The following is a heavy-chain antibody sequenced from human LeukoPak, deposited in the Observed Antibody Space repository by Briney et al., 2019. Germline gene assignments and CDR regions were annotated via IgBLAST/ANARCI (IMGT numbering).Heavy chain of an antibody. Sequence: SETLSLTCTVSGGSISSRSYYWGWIRQAPGKGLEWIGSIYYSGSTHDNPSLKSRVTISVDTSKNQFSLKLKFVTAADTAVYYCARQGYSSSAGSQVFYGLDVWGQGTTVTVSS. CDR2: IYYSGST. CDR1: GGSISSRSYY. D-gene: IGHD6-6*01. V-gene: IGHV4-39*01. J-gene: IGHJ6*02. CDR3: ARQGYSSSAGSQVFYGLDV.